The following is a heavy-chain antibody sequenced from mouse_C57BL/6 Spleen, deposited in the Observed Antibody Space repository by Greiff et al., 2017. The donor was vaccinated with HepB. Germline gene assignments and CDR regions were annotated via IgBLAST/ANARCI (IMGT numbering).Heavy chain of an antibody. CDR2: IHPNSSST. CDR3: ARELTTVVAFDY. CDR1: GYTFTSYW. J-gene: IGHJ2*01. D-gene: IGHD1-1*01. V-gene: IGHV1-64*01. Sequence: QVQLQQPGAELVKPGASVKLSCKASGYTFTSYWMHWVKQRPGQGLEWIGMIHPNSSSTNYNEKFKSKATLTVDKSSSTAYMQLSSLTSEDSAVYYCARELTTVVAFDYWGKGTTLTVSS.